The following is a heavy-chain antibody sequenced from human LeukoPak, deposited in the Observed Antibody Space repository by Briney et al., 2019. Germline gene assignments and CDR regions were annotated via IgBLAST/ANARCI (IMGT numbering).Heavy chain of an antibody. Sequence: ASVEVSCKASGYTFTSYGISWVRQAPGQGLEWMGWISAYNGNTNYAQKLQGRVTMTTDTSTSTAYMELRSLRSDDTAVYYCARDHLGYYDSSGENDYWGQGTLVTVSS. J-gene: IGHJ4*02. CDR3: ARDHLGYYDSSGENDY. CDR1: GYTFTSYG. CDR2: ISAYNGNT. V-gene: IGHV1-18*01. D-gene: IGHD3-22*01.